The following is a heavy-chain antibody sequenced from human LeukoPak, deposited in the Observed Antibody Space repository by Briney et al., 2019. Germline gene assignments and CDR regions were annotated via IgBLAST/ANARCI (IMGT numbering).Heavy chain of an antibody. CDR2: IYHSGST. V-gene: IGHV4-39*07. CDR3: ARMRMAAGD. J-gene: IGHJ4*02. Sequence: SETLSLTCTVSGGSISSSSYYWGWIRQPPGKGLEWIGSIYHSGSTNYNPSLKSRVTISVDKSKNQFSLKLSSVTAADTAVYYCARMRMAAGDWGQGTLVTVSS. D-gene: IGHD6-13*01. CDR1: GGSISSSSYY.